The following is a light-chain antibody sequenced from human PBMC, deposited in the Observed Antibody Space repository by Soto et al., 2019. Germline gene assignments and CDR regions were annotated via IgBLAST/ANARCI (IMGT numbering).Light chain of an antibody. V-gene: IGLV2-14*01. CDR3: SSYTSSSTPFL. CDR2: DVS. CDR1: SSDVGGYNY. Sequence: QSALTQPASVSGSPGQAITISCTGTSSDVGGYNYVSWYQQHPGKAPKLMIYDVSNRPSGVSNRSSGSKSGNTASLTISGLQAEDEGDYYCSSYTSSSTPFLFGTGTKVAVL. J-gene: IGLJ1*01.